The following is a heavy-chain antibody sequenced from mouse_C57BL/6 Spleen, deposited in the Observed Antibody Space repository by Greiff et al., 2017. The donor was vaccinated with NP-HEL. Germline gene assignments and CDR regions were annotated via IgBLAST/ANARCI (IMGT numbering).Heavy chain of an antibody. V-gene: IGHV1-63*01. CDR1: GYTFTNYW. CDR3: ARYGNYSAWFAY. CDR2: IYPGGGYT. J-gene: IGHJ3*01. Sequence: VQLQQSGAELVRPGTSVKMSCKASGYTFTNYWIGWAKQRPGHGLEWIGDIYPGGGYTKYNEKFKGKATLTADKSSSTAYMQFSSLTSEDSAIYYCARYGNYSAWFAYWGQGTLVTVSA. D-gene: IGHD2-1*01.